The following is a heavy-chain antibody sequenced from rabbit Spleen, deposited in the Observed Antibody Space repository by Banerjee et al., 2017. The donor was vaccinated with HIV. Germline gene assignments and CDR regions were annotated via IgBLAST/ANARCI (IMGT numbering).Heavy chain of an antibody. D-gene: IGHD4-1*01. CDR2: INAATGKP. Sequence: QSLEESGGDLVKPGASLTLTCTASGFSFSSSYWICWVRQAPGKGLEWIACINAATGKPVYATWANGRFSISRTSSTTVTLQMTSLTAADTATYLCARDLAGAIGWNFYLWGPGTLVTVS. V-gene: IGHV1S40*01. CDR3: ARDLAGAIGWNFYL. CDR1: GFSFSSSYW. J-gene: IGHJ4*01.